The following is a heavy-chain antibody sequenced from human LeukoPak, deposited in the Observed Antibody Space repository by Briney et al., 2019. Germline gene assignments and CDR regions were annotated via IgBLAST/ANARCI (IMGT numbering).Heavy chain of an antibody. V-gene: IGHV1-2*02. J-gene: IGHJ6*03. CDR2: INPNSGGT. CDR3: ARVAGRGGYYYYYMDV. Sequence: ASVKVSCKASGYIFTGYYMHWVRQAPGQGLEWMGWINPNSGGTNYAQKFQGRVTMTRDTSISTAYMELSRLRSDDTAVYYCARVAGRGGYYYYYMDVWGKGTTVTISS. D-gene: IGHD6-19*01. CDR1: GYIFTGYY.